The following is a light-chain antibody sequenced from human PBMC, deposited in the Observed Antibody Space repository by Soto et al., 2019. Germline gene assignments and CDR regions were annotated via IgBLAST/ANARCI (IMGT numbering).Light chain of an antibody. CDR3: QQTNSLPRT. CDR2: AAS. J-gene: IGKJ5*01. Sequence: DIQMTQGPSFRAASLGARVTITCRASQGIGSYLAWYQQKPGKAPRLLIYAASTLQSGVPSRFSGSGSDTEFTLTISSLQPEDFATYYCQQTNSLPRTFGQGTRLEIK. CDR1: QGIGSY. V-gene: IGKV1-9*01.